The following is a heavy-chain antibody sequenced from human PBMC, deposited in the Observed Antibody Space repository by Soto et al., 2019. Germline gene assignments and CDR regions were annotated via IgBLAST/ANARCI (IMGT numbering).Heavy chain of an antibody. V-gene: IGHV4-61*08. CDR3: AREGYSSGYYYYYGMDV. CDR1: GGSISSGGYY. J-gene: IGHJ6*02. D-gene: IGHD3-22*01. CDR2: IYYSGST. Sequence: SETLSLTCTVSGGSISSGGYYWSWIRQHPGKGLEWIGYIYYSGSTNYNPSLKSRVTISVDTSKNQFSLKLSSVTAADTAVYYCAREGYSSGYYYYYGMDVWGQGTTVTVSS.